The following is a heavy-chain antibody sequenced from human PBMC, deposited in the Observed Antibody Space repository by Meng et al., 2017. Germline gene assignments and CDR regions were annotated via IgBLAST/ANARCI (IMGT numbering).Heavy chain of an antibody. CDR1: GYTFTGYY. V-gene: IGHV1-2*06. CDR3: ARFGGIVATISAFNY. CDR2: INPNSGGT. Sequence: QGQMVQSGADVKKAGASVKVSCKASGYTFTGYYMHWVRQAPGQGLEWMGRINPNSGGTNYAQKFQGRVTMTRDTSISTAYMELSRLRSDDTAVYYCARFGGIVATISAFNYWGQGTLVTVSS. J-gene: IGHJ4*02. D-gene: IGHD5-12*01.